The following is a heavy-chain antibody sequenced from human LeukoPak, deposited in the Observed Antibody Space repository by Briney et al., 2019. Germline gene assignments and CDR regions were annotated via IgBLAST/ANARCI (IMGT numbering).Heavy chain of an antibody. Sequence: SVKVSCKASGGTFSSYAISWVRQASGQGLEWMGGIIPIFGTANYAQKFQGRVTITADESTSTAYMELSSLRSEDTAVYYCTRQNGRGYGGRGYWGQGTLVTVSS. D-gene: IGHD4-23*01. V-gene: IGHV1-69*13. CDR2: IIPIFGTA. J-gene: IGHJ4*02. CDR1: GGTFSSYA. CDR3: TRQNGRGYGGRGY.